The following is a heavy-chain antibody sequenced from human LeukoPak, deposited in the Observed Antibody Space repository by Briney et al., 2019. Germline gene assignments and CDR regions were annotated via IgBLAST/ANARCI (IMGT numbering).Heavy chain of an antibody. D-gene: IGHD5-18*01. CDR2: IIPILGIA. J-gene: IGHJ4*02. Sequence: SVKVSCKASGGTFSSYAISWVRQGPGQGLEWMGRIIPILGIANYAQKFQGRVTITADKSTSTAYMELSSLRPEDTAVYYCARVLSGSWLWFWGQGTLVTVSS. CDR3: ARVLSGSWLWF. V-gene: IGHV1-69*04. CDR1: GGTFSSYA.